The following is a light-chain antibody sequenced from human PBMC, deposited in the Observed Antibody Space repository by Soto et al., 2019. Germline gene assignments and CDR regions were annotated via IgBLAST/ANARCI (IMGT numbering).Light chain of an antibody. Sequence: DNQITQSPSTLTASVGDRVTITCRASRSISSWLAWYQQKPGKAPKLLIYDASSLESGVPTRFSGSGSGTEFTLTISSLQPDDFATYYCQRYNSYSWTFGQGTKVDIK. J-gene: IGKJ1*01. CDR2: DAS. CDR1: RSISSW. CDR3: QRYNSYSWT. V-gene: IGKV1-5*01.